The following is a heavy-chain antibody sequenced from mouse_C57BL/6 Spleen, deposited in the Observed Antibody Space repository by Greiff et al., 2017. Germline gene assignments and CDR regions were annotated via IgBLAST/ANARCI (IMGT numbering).Heavy chain of an antibody. Sequence: QVQLQQSGAELARPGASVKLSCKASGYTFTSYGISWVKQRTGQGLEWIGEIYPRSGNTYYNEKFKGKATLTADKSSSTAYMELRSLTSEDSAVYFCARSQTAQARYYAMDYWGQGTSVTVSS. V-gene: IGHV1-81*01. CDR3: ARSQTAQARYYAMDY. CDR2: IYPRSGNT. J-gene: IGHJ4*01. D-gene: IGHD3-2*02. CDR1: GYTFTSYG.